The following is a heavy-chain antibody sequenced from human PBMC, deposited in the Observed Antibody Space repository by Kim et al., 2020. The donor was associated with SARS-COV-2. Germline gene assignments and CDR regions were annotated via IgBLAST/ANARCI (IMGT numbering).Heavy chain of an antibody. Sequence: RFTISRDNSKNTLYLQMNSLRAEDTAVYYCARNMGYSSSWYDYYYYGMDVWGQGTTVTVSS. J-gene: IGHJ6*02. V-gene: IGHV3-30*07. CDR3: ARNMGYSSSWYDYYYYGMDV. D-gene: IGHD6-13*01.